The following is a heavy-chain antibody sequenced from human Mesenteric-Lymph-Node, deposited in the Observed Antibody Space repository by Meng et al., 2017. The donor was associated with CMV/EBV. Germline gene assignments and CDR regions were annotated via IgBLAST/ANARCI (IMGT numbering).Heavy chain of an antibody. Sequence: GGSLRLSCAASGFTFSSYAMSWVRQAPGKGLEWVSVIYSGGSSTYYADSVKGRFTISRDNSKNTLFLQMHSLRAEDTAIYYCAKDTRVGVWGAFDYWGQGTLVTVSS. J-gene: IGHJ4*02. CDR3: AKDTRVGVWGAFDY. V-gene: IGHV3-23*03. CDR1: GFTFSSYA. D-gene: IGHD3-16*01. CDR2: IYSGGSST.